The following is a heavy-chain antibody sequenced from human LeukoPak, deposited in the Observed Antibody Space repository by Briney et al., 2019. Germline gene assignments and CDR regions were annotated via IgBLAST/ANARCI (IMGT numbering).Heavy chain of an antibody. CDR1: GFTFSSYS. J-gene: IGHJ4*02. Sequence: GGSLRLSCAASGFTFSSYSMNWVRQAPGEGVGWVSYISSSSSTIYYADSVKGRFTISRDNAKNSLYLQMNSLRAEDTAVYYCAKDLRYGSGTNTDYWGQGTLVTVSS. CDR2: ISSSSSTI. D-gene: IGHD3-10*01. CDR3: AKDLRYGSGTNTDY. V-gene: IGHV3-48*01.